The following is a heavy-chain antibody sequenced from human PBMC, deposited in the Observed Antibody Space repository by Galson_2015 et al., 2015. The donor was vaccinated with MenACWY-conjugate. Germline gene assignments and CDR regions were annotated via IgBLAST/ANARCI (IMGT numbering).Heavy chain of an antibody. CDR1: GFTFSNAW. CDR2: IKSKTDGGTT. CDR3: TTDDGGSGYDLGGFGY. J-gene: IGHJ4*02. V-gene: IGHV3-15*01. D-gene: IGHD5-12*01. Sequence: SLRLSCAASGFTFSNAWMSWVRQAPGKGLEWVGRIKSKTDGGTTDYAAPVKGRFTISRDDSKNTLYLQMNSLKTEDTAVYYCTTDDGGSGYDLGGFGYWGQGTLVTVSS.